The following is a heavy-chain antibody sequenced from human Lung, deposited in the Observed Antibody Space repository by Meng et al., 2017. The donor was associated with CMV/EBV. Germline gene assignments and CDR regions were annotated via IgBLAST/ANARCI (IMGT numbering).Heavy chain of an antibody. CDR3: ARCQLAEDYYGMDV. Sequence: ASXKISXAASGFTFSSYSMNWVRQAPGKGLEWVSSISSSSSYKYYADSVKGRFTISRDNAKNSLYLQMNSLRAEDTAVYYCARCQLAEDYYGMDVWGQGTXVTVSS. D-gene: IGHD2-2*01. CDR1: GFTFSSYS. CDR2: ISSSSSYK. J-gene: IGHJ6*02. V-gene: IGHV3-21*01.